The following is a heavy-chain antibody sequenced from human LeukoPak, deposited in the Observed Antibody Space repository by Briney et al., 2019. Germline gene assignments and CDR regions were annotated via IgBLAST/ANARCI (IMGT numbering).Heavy chain of an antibody. CDR1: GGTFSSYA. V-gene: IGHV1-69*13. CDR2: IIPIFGTA. Sequence: AASVKVSCKASGGTFSSYAISWVRQAPGQGLEWMGGIIPIFGTANYAQKFQGRVTITADESTSTAYMELSSLRSEDTAVYDCARDAFGELSSWFDPWGQGTLVTVSS. D-gene: IGHD3-10*01. CDR3: ARDAFGELSSWFDP. J-gene: IGHJ5*02.